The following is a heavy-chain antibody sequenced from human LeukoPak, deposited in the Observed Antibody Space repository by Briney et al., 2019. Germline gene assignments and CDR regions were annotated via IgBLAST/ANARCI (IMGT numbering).Heavy chain of an antibody. J-gene: IGHJ4*02. CDR2: ISGGGGTT. D-gene: IGHD6-19*01. CDR1: GFSFNGYA. V-gene: IGHV3-23*01. CDR3: AKYETWTSGRYFDY. Sequence: GGSLRLSCTASGFSFNGYAMTWVRQAPGKGLEWVSTISGGGGTTYYADSVKGRFTISRDNSKSTLYLQLDSLRAEDTALYYCAKYETWTSGRYFDYWGQGTLVTVSS.